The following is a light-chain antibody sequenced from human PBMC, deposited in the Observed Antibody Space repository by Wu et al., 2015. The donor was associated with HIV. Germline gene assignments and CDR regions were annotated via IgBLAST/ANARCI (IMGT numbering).Light chain of an antibody. Sequence: EIVLTQSPGTLSLSPGDSATLSCRASQSVRNNYFAWFQQKPGQAPRLLIYDASNRATGIPARFSGSGSGTDFTLTISSLEPEDFALYYCQQRSNWPWTFGQGTKVEFK. CDR1: QSVRNNY. CDR2: DAS. J-gene: IGKJ1*01. V-gene: IGKV3-11*01. CDR3: QQRSNWPWT.